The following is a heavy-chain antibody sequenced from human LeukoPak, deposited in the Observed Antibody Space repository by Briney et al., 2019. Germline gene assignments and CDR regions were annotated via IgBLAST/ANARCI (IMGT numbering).Heavy chain of an antibody. CDR1: GGTFSSYA. Sequence: ASVKVSCKASGGTFSSYAISWVRQAPGQGLEWMGGIIPIFGTANYAQKFQGRVTITADESTSTAYMELSSLRSEDTAVYYCAGARPTIVVVTAHYFDYWGQGTLVTVSS. V-gene: IGHV1-69*01. J-gene: IGHJ4*02. CDR2: IIPIFGTA. D-gene: IGHD2-21*02. CDR3: AGARPTIVVVTAHYFDY.